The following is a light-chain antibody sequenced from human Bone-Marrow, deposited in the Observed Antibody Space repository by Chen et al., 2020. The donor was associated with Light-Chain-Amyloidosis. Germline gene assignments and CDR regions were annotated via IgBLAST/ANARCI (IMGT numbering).Light chain of an antibody. Sequence: QSALTQPASVSGSPGQSITISCTGTSSDVGGDNHVSWYQQHPVKAPKLMIYEVTNRPSWVPDRFSGSKSDNTASLTISGLQTEEEAGYFCSSYTITNTLVFGRGTRVTVL. CDR1: SSDVGGDNH. CDR3: SSYTITNTLV. J-gene: IGLJ1*01. CDR2: EVT. V-gene: IGLV2-14*01.